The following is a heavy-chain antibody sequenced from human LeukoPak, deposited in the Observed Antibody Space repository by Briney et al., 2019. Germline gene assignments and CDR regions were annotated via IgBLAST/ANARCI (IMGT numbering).Heavy chain of an antibody. Sequence: ASVKVSCKTSGYSFTDYYIHWVRQAPGQGLEWMGWINAKTGRTSSARKFQGRVTMTRDPSITTVYMDMAWLTSDDTAIYFCARADFIDAGPYLIGPWGQGTLVTVSS. CDR3: ARADFIDAGPYLIGP. D-gene: IGHD3-3*01. J-gene: IGHJ5*02. CDR2: INAKTGRT. CDR1: GYSFTDYY. V-gene: IGHV1-2*02.